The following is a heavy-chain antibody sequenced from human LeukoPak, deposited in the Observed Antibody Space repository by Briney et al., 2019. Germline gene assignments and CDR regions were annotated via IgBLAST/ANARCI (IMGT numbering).Heavy chain of an antibody. Sequence: SETLSLTCTVSGGSISSHYWSWIRQPPGKGLEWIAYLFDSVNTKDNPSLQSRLTLSADTSKNQFSLRLSSVTAADTAVYYCVRRWGSSYGHFDYWGQGTLVTVSS. CDR1: GGSISSHY. V-gene: IGHV4-59*11. D-gene: IGHD5-18*01. CDR3: VRRWGSSYGHFDY. J-gene: IGHJ4*02. CDR2: LFDSVNT.